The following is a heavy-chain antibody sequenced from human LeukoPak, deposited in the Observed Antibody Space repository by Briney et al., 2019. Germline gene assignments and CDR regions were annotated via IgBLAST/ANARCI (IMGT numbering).Heavy chain of an antibody. CDR3: STEDKYCSSPSCNDY. CDR2: INPHSGDT. CDR1: GYTFTVYY. J-gene: IGHJ4*02. D-gene: IGHD2-2*01. Sequence: ASVQVSCRASGYTFTVYYMHWVRQAPGKGLEWMGYINPHSGDTIYAPNFQGRFTMTRDTSISTVYLELSNLRSDDTAVYYCSTEDKYCSSPSCNDYWGQGTLVTVSS. V-gene: IGHV1-2*02.